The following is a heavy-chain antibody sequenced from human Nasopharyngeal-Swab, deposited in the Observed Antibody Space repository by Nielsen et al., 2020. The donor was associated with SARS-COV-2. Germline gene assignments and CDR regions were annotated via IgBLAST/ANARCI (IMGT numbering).Heavy chain of an antibody. D-gene: IGHD3-10*01. CDR2: INPNSGGT. CDR3: ARGRPEPSYYGSGSRLDY. J-gene: IGHJ4*02. CDR1: GYTFTGYY. V-gene: IGHV1-2*06. Sequence: ASVKVSCKASGYTFTGYYMHWVRQAPGQGLEWMGRINPNSGGTNYAQKFQGRVTMTRDTSISTAYMELSRLRSDDTAVYYCARGRPEPSYYGSGSRLDYWGQGTLVTVSS.